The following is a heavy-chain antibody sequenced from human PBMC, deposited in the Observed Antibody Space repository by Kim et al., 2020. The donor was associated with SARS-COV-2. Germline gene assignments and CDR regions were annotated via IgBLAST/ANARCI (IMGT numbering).Heavy chain of an antibody. CDR1: GGSISSYY. CDR2: IYYSGST. J-gene: IGHJ6*02. V-gene: IGHV4-59*01. D-gene: IGHD2-2*01. CDR3: ARSTSLYYYYGMDV. Sequence: SETLSLTCTVSGGSISSYYWSWIRQPPGKGLEWIGYIYYSGSTNYNPSLKSRVTISVDTSKNQFSLKLSSVTAADTAVYYCARSTSLYYYYGMDVWGQGT.